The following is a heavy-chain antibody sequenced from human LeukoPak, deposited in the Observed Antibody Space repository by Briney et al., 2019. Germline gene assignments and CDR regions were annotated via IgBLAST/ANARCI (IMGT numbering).Heavy chain of an antibody. D-gene: IGHD3-22*01. V-gene: IGHV3-43*02. Sequence: GGSLRLSRAASGFTFDDYAMHWVSHAAGRGMEWVYFISGDGGSTFHADSVKGRFTISRDNTKNSLYLQMNSLRTEDTALYYCANSGYYDSSGFDYWGQGTLVTVSS. CDR1: GFTFDDYA. J-gene: IGHJ4*02. CDR2: ISGDGGST. CDR3: ANSGYYDSSGFDY.